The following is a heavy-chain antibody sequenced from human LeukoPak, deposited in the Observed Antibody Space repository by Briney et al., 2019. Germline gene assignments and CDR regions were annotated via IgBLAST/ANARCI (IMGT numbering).Heavy chain of an antibody. Sequence: SETLSLTCTVSGGSITTYFWSWIRQPPGKGLECIGYIYYTGNTNYSPSLGNRVTISVDTSKNQFSLKLNSVTAADTALYFCAGARGGAYGFAFDSWGQGTLVTVSS. J-gene: IGHJ4*02. D-gene: IGHD3-10*01. CDR3: AGARGGAYGFAFDS. CDR1: GGSITTYF. CDR2: IYYTGNT. V-gene: IGHV4-59*01.